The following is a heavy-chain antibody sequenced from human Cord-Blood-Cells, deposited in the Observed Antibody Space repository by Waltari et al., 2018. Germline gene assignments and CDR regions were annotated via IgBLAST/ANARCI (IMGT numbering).Heavy chain of an antibody. CDR1: GGSFSGYY. J-gene: IGHJ4*02. CDR3: ARGLYNWNDAPFDY. V-gene: IGHV4-34*01. CDR2: INHSGST. Sequence: QVQLQQWGAGLLKPSETLSLTCAVSGGSFSGYYWSWLSHPPGKGLEWIGEINHSGSTNYNPSLKSRVTISVDTSKNQFSLKLSSVTAADTAVYYCARGLYNWNDAPFDYWGQGTLVTVSS. D-gene: IGHD1-20*01.